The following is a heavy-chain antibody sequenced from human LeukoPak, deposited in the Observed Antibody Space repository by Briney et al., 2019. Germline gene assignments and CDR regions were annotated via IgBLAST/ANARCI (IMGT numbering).Heavy chain of an antibody. D-gene: IGHD3-22*01. Sequence: SETLSLTCAVSGGSISSGGYSWSWIRQPPGKGLEWIGYIYHSGSTYYNPSLKSRVTISVDRSKNQFSLKLSSVTAADTAVYYCARAGTYYYDSSGYGNAFDIWGQGTMVTVSS. V-gene: IGHV4-30-2*01. CDR1: GGSISSGGYS. J-gene: IGHJ3*02. CDR2: IYHSGST. CDR3: ARAGTYYYDSSGYGNAFDI.